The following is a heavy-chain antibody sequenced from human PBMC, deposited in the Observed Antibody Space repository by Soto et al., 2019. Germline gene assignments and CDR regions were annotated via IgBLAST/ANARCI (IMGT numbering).Heavy chain of an antibody. CDR2: ISYDGTNE. Sequence: QVPLVESGGGVVQPGRSLRLSCVASGFTFSGYAMHWVRQAPGKGLEWVALISYDGTNEYYADSVKGRFTISRDTSKNTQYLQMNSLSPDDAAVYSCARGGGGYHYCGMDVWGQGNTVTVS. D-gene: IGHD2-2*01. J-gene: IGHJ6*02. CDR1: GFTFSGYA. V-gene: IGHV3-30-3*01. CDR3: ARGGGGYHYCGMDV.